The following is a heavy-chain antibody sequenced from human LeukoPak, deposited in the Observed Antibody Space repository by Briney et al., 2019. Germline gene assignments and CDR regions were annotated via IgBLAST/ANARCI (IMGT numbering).Heavy chain of an antibody. D-gene: IGHD3-10*01. Sequence: GGSLRLSCAASGFTFSSYWMSWVRQAPGKGLEGGANIKQDGSEKYYVDSVKGRFTISRDNGKNSLNLQMNSLRAEDTAVYYCARCGSGTYYYYYGMDVWGQGTTVTVSS. V-gene: IGHV3-7*01. CDR3: ARCGSGTYYYYYGMDV. CDR1: GFTFSSYW. J-gene: IGHJ6*02. CDR2: IKQDGSEK.